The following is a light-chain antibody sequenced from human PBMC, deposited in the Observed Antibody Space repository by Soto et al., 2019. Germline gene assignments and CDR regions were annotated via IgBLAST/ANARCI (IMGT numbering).Light chain of an antibody. CDR2: GAS. V-gene: IGKV3-11*01. CDR1: QSVSSY. Sequence: EIVLTQSPATLSLSPGERATLSCRASQSVSSYLAWYQQKPGQAPRLLIYGASNRATGIPVRFSGSGSGTDFTLTISSLEPEDFAVYYCQHRGKWPRTFGQGTKLEIK. J-gene: IGKJ2*01. CDR3: QHRGKWPRT.